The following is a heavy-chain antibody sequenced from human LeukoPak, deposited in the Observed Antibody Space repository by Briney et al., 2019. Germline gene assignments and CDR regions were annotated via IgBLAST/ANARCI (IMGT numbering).Heavy chain of an antibody. CDR3: ASPQWLAF. CDR2: ISTSGSTI. J-gene: IGHJ4*02. CDR1: GITFSSYE. V-gene: IGHV3-48*03. Sequence: GGSLRLSCVVSGITFSSYEMNWVRQAPGKGLEWVSYISTSGSTIYYADSVKVRFTISRDNAKNSLYLPMNGLRAEDTAIYYCASPQWLAFWGQGTLVTVSS. D-gene: IGHD6-19*01.